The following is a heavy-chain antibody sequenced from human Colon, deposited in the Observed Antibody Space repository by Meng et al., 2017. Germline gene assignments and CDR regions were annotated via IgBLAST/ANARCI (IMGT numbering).Heavy chain of an antibody. V-gene: IGHV1-2*02. CDR1: GYTFSHYN. D-gene: IGHD3-3*01. J-gene: IGHJ4*02. Sequence: ASVKVSCKPSGYTFSHYNVFWVRQAPGQGLEWMGWTSAHNDDTTYSQKFQGRVTMTRDGYVNTGYSELTSLTSEDTDVYYCSRDRFGDELAQLDYWGQGTLVTVSS. CDR3: SRDRFGDELAQLDY. CDR2: TSAHNDDT.